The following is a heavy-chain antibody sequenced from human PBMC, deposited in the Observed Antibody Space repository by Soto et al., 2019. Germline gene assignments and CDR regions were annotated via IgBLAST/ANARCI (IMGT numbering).Heavy chain of an antibody. D-gene: IGHD1-26*01. Sequence: ASVKVSCKASGYTFTSYGFTWVRQAPGQGLEWMGWISADNGNTNNAQKFQGRVTMTTDPSTRTVYMELTSLSSDDTAVYYCARDRRLVGAARPEYFQHWG. V-gene: IGHV1-18*01. J-gene: IGHJ1*01. CDR1: GYTFTSYG. CDR3: ARDRRLVGAARPEYFQH. CDR2: ISADNGNT.